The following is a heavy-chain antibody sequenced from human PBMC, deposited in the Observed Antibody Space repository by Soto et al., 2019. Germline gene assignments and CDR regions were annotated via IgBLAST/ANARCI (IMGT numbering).Heavy chain of an antibody. CDR2: INHSGST. D-gene: IGHD3-3*01. Sequence: SETLSLTCAVYGGSFSGYYWSWIRQPPGKGLEWIGEINHSGSTNYNPSLKSRVTISVDTSKNQFSRKLSSVTAADTAVYYCARGNDFPVPAGQRNFDYWGQGTLVTVSS. V-gene: IGHV4-34*01. J-gene: IGHJ4*02. CDR3: ARGNDFPVPAGQRNFDY. CDR1: GGSFSGYY.